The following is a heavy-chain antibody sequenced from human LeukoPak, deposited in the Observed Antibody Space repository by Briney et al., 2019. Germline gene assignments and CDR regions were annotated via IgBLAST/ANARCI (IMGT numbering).Heavy chain of an antibody. CDR2: ISVYNGNT. CDR3: ARGGFTTVTTYYFDY. D-gene: IGHD4-17*01. J-gene: IGHJ4*02. V-gene: IGHV1-18*01. CDR1: GYTFTSYG. Sequence: ASVKVSCKASGYTFTSYGISWVRQAPGQGLEWMGWISVYNGNTNYAQKLQGRVTMTTDTSTSTAYMELRSLRSDDTAVYYCARGGFTTVTTYYFDYWGQGTLVTVSS.